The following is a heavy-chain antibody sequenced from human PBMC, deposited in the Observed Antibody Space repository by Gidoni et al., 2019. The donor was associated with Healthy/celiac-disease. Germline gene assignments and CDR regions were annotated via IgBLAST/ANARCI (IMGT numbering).Heavy chain of an antibody. CDR2: ISSSSSTI. J-gene: IGHJ6*02. D-gene: IGHD5-18*01. V-gene: IGHV3-48*01. Sequence: EVQLVESGGGLVQPGGSLRLSCAASGFTFSSYSMNWVRQAPGKGLEWVSYISSSSSTIYYADSVKGRFTISRDNAKNSLYLQMNSLRAEDTAVYYCARGTHTAMVAIDNYYYYYGMDVWGQGTTVTVSS. CDR1: GFTFSSYS. CDR3: ARGTHTAMVAIDNYYYYYGMDV.